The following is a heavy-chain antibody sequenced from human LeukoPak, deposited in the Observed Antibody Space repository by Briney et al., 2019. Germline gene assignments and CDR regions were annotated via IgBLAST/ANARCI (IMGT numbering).Heavy chain of an antibody. CDR1: GFTFSSYA. CDR3: ARDVTMVRGAQHYYGMDV. D-gene: IGHD3-10*01. V-gene: IGHV3-53*01. Sequence: PGGSLRLSCAASGFTFSSYAMSWVRQAPGKGLEWVSVIYSGGSTYYADSVKGRFTISRDNSKNTLYLQMNSLRAEDTAVYFCARDVTMVRGAQHYYGMDVWGQGTTVTVSS. CDR2: IYSGGST. J-gene: IGHJ6*02.